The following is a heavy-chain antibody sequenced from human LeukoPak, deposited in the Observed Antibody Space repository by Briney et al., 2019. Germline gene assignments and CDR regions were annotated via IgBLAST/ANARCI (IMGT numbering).Heavy chain of an antibody. D-gene: IGHD2-2*01. J-gene: IGHJ4*02. Sequence: GGSLRLSCAASGFTFSSYSMNWVRQAPGKGLEWVSYISSSSSTIYYVDSVKGRFTISRDNAKNSLYLQMNSLRAEDTAVYYCATSTGHLNYWGQGTLVTVPS. CDR2: ISSSSSTI. CDR3: ATSTGHLNY. CDR1: GFTFSSYS. V-gene: IGHV3-48*04.